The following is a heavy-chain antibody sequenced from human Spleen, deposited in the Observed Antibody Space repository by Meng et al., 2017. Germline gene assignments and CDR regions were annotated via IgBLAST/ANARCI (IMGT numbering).Heavy chain of an antibody. Sequence: QGRLQESGPGLVKPSGTLSLTCAVSGASISSRDWWSWARQPPGKGLEWIGYIYYSGSTYYNPSLKSRVTISVDTSKNQFSLKLSSVTAADTAVYYCARINRRSLTGFDPWGQGTLVTVSS. D-gene: IGHD2-8*02. CDR3: ARINRRSLTGFDP. CDR2: IYYSGST. V-gene: IGHV4-4*02. J-gene: IGHJ5*02. CDR1: GASISSRDW.